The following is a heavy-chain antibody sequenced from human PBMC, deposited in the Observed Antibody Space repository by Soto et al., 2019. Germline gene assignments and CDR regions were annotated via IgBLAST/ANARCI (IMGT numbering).Heavy chain of an antibody. V-gene: IGHV3-23*01. CDR2: ISGSGDNT. CDR1: GFTYRTYA. CDR3: ATDLRAGELEPVDF. D-gene: IGHD1-1*01. Sequence: EVHLLESGGGLVHPGGSLRLSCAASGFTYRTYAMSWVRQAPGKGLEWVSSISGSGDNTYYADSAKGRFTISRDNSKNTLYLQINSLRVEDTAVYYCATDLRAGELEPVDFWGQGILVTVSS. J-gene: IGHJ4*02.